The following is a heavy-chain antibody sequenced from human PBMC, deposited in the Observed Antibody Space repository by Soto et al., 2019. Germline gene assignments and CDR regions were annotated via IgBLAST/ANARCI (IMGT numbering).Heavy chain of an antibody. CDR2: ISGSGGST. CDR1: GFTFSSYS. D-gene: IGHD3-10*01. J-gene: IGHJ3*02. CDR3: AKPLYGSGSSDAFDI. Sequence: SCAASGFTFSSYSMSWVREAPGKGLEWVSAISGSGGSTYYADSVKGRFTISRDNSKNTLYLQMNSLRAEDTAVYYCAKPLYGSGSSDAFDIWGQGTMVTVSS. V-gene: IGHV3-23*01.